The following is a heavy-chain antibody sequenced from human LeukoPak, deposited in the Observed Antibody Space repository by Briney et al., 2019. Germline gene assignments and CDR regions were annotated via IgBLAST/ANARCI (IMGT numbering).Heavy chain of an antibody. J-gene: IGHJ4*02. CDR3: ASSGSYRFDY. Sequence: PGGSLRLSCAASGFTFSSYSMNWVRQAPGKGLEWVSHITASGTAMFYADSVKGRFTISRGNAKNSLYSQMNSLRDEDTAVYYCASSGSYRFDYWGQGTLVTVSS. D-gene: IGHD1-26*01. CDR2: ITASGTAM. V-gene: IGHV3-48*02. CDR1: GFTFSSYS.